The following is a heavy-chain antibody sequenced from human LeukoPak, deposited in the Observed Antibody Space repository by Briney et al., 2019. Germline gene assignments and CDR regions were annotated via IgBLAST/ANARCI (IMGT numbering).Heavy chain of an antibody. CDR1: GGTFSSYA. CDR2: IIPIFGTA. CDR3: AGGTMGDAFDI. V-gene: IGHV1-69*05. J-gene: IGHJ3*02. Sequence: ASVKVSCKASGGTFSSYAISWVRQAPGQGLEWMGGIIPIFGTANYAQKFQGRVTITTDESTSTAYMELSSLRSEDTAVYYCAGGTMGDAFDIWGQGTMVTVSS. D-gene: IGHD3-10*01.